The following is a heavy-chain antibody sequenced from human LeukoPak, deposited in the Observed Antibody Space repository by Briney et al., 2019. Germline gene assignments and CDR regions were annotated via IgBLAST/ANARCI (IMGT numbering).Heavy chain of an antibody. Sequence: SGTLSLTCAVYGGSFSGYYWSWIRQPPGKGLEWIGEINHSGSTNYNPSLKSRVTISVDTSKNQFSLKLSSVTAADTAVYYCARGGITMVRGVSGNYYGMDVWGKGTTVTVSS. D-gene: IGHD3-10*01. V-gene: IGHV4-34*01. CDR2: INHSGST. J-gene: IGHJ6*04. CDR3: ARGGITMVRGVSGNYYGMDV. CDR1: GGSFSGYY.